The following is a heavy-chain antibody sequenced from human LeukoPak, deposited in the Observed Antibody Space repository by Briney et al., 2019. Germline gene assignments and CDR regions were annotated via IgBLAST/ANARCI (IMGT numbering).Heavy chain of an antibody. CDR1: RSTSTSYD. CDR2: MNPNSGNT. V-gene: IGHV1-8*03. D-gene: IGHD2-2*01. Sequence: ASVKVSCKASRSTSTSYDINWVRQATGQGLEWMGWMNPNSGNTGYAQKFQGRVTITRNTSISTAYMELSSLRSEDTAVYYCASVGGLYSTYAFDIWGQGTMVTVSS. J-gene: IGHJ3*02. CDR3: ASVGGLYSTYAFDI.